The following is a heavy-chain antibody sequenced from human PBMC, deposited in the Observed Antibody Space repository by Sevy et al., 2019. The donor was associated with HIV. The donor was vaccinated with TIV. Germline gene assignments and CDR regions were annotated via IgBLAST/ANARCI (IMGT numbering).Heavy chain of an antibody. Sequence: GGSLRLSCAASGFTFSSYSMNWVRQAPGKGLEWVANIRQDGSEKYYVDSVRGRFTISRDNAKNSLFLQLNSLRADDTYIYYCAKSYFGSGTRYGMDLWGRGTTVTVSS. CDR3: AKSYFGSGTRYGMDL. J-gene: IGHJ6*02. V-gene: IGHV3-7*01. D-gene: IGHD3-10*01. CDR1: GFTFSSYS. CDR2: IRQDGSEK.